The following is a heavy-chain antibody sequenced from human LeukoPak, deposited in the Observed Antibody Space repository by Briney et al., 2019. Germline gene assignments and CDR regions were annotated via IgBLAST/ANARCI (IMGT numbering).Heavy chain of an antibody. J-gene: IGHJ4*02. V-gene: IGHV1-18*01. D-gene: IGHD2-2*01. CDR2: ISAYNGNT. CDR1: GYTFTSYG. CDR3: ASGRGGYHDY. Sequence: GASVKVSCKASGYTFTSYGISWVRQAPGQGLEWMGWISAYNGNTNYAQKLQGRVTMTRNTSISTAYMELSSLRSEDTAVYYCASGRGGYHDYWGQGTLVTVSS.